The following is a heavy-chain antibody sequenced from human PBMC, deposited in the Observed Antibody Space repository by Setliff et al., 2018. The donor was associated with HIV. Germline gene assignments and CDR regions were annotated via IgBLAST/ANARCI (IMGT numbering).Heavy chain of an antibody. CDR3: ARHVILLEWLSYFYMDV. CDR2: ISYSGHI. D-gene: IGHD6-19*01. CDR1: GYSISSGYY. J-gene: IGHJ6*03. Sequence: PSETLSLTCAVSGYSISSGYYWGWIRQPPGKGLEWIGAISYSGHIYFNSSLKSRVTIYLDTSKRQLSLRLTSVTAADTAVYYCARHVILLEWLSYFYMDVWGKGATVTV. V-gene: IGHV4-38-2*01.